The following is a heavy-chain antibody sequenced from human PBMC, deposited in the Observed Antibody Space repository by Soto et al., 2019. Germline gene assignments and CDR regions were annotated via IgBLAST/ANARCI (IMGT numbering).Heavy chain of an antibody. CDR3: ARAAFQWELPTYYFDY. D-gene: IGHD1-26*01. J-gene: IGHJ4*02. CDR2: IYHSGST. V-gene: IGHV4-4*02. CDR1: GGSISSSNW. Sequence: SETLSLTCAVSGGSISSSNWWSWVRQPPGKGLEWIGEIYHSGSTNYHPSLKSRVTISVDKSKNQFSLKLSSVTAADTAVYYCARAAFQWELPTYYFDYWGQGTLVTV.